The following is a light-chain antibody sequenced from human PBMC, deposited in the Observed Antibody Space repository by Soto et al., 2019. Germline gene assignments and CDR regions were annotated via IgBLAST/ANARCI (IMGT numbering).Light chain of an antibody. CDR2: GAS. CDR3: QQRSNWPIT. CDR1: PSVSNNY. J-gene: IGKJ5*01. V-gene: IGKV3D-20*02. Sequence: EIVLTQSPGTLSLYQGARATLSCRASPSVSNNYLAWYQQKPGQAPRLLIYGASNRATGIPDRFSGSGSGTDFTLTISSLEPEDFAVYYCQQRSNWPITFGQGTRLEIK.